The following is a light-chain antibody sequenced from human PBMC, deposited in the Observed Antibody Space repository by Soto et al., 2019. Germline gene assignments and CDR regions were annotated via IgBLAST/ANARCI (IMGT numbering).Light chain of an antibody. CDR2: EVS. CDR3: SSFTGSSTWL. V-gene: IGLV2-14*01. CDR1: SSDVGGYNH. Sequence: QSALTKPASVSGSPGQSITISCTGTSSDVGGYNHVSWYQQHPGKAPKLMIFEVSNRPSGVANRFSGSKSGNTASLTISGLQAEDEADYYCSSFTGSSTWLFGGGTKLTVL. J-gene: IGLJ3*02.